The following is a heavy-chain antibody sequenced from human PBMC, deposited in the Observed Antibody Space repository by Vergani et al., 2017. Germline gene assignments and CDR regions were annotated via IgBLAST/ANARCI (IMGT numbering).Heavy chain of an antibody. D-gene: IGHD2-15*01. CDR3: AVRSRVNLVGGEIVTKRTFDY. CDR1: GESFSSFY. J-gene: IGHJ4*02. Sequence: QVQLQQWGAGVVKPSGTLSLTCAVFGESFSSFYWSWIRQPPGKGLEWSGEINNDGHTNYNPSLESRVTVSRDTAKNQFFLNLMSVTAADTAMYYCAVRSRVNLVGGEIVTKRTFDYWSQGSLVTVS. CDR2: INNDGHT. V-gene: IGHV4-34*02.